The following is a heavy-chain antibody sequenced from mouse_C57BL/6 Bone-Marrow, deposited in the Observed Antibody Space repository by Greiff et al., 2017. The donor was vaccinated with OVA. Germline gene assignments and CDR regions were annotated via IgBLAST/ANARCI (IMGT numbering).Heavy chain of an antibody. CDR2: IYPRSGNT. Sequence: QVQLQQSGAELARPGASVKLSCKASGYTFTSYGISWVKQRTGQGLEWIGEIYPRSGNTYNNEKFKGKATLTADKSSSTAYMELRSLTSEDSAVYVCARRAYGYDGAWFACWGPGTLVTVSA. CDR1: GYTFTSYG. V-gene: IGHV1-81*01. D-gene: IGHD2-2*01. J-gene: IGHJ3*01. CDR3: ARRAYGYDGAWFAC.